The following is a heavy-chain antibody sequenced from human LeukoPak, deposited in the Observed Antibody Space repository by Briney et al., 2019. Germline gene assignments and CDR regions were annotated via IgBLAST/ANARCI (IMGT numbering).Heavy chain of an antibody. Sequence: SETLSLTCAVYGGSFSGYYWSWIRQPPGKGLEWIGEINHSGSTNYNPSLKGRVTISVDTSKNQFSLKLSSVTAADTAVYYCARGRCSGGSCYFFDYWGQGTLVTVSS. J-gene: IGHJ4*02. CDR3: ARGRCSGGSCYFFDY. CDR2: INHSGST. D-gene: IGHD2-15*01. V-gene: IGHV4-34*01. CDR1: GGSFSGYY.